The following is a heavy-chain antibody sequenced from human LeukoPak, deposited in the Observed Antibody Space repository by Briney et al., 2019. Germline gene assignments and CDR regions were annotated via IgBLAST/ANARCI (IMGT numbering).Heavy chain of an antibody. CDR1: GFTFSDYY. J-gene: IGHJ5*02. D-gene: IGHD1-26*01. CDR2: ISSSGSTI. Sequence: GGSLRLFCAASGFTFSDYYMSWMRQAPGKGLEWVSYISSSGSTIYYADSVKGRFTISRDNSKNTLYLQMNSLRAEDTAVYYCARTSGSYVFWFDPWGQGTLVTVSS. V-gene: IGHV3-11*04. CDR3: ARTSGSYVFWFDP.